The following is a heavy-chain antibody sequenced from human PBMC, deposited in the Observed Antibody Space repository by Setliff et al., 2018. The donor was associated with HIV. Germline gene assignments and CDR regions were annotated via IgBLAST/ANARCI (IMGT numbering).Heavy chain of an antibody. V-gene: IGHV5-51*01. Sequence: PGESLKISCKASGYNFANYWIGWVRQRPGKGLEWMGIIYPGDSDTKYSPSFQGQVSISADKSTSTAYLQWSSLKASDTAMYYCVRPLGRSSSQGWFDPWGQGTLVTVSS. J-gene: IGHJ5*02. CDR1: GYNFANYW. CDR2: IYPGDSDT. CDR3: VRPLGRSSSQGWFDP. D-gene: IGHD6-6*01.